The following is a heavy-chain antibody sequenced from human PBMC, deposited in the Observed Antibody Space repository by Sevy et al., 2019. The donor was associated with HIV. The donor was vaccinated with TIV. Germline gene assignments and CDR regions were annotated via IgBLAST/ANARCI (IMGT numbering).Heavy chain of an antibody. Sequence: GGSLRLSCAASGFTFSVYYMSWIRQAPGKGLEWISYISSRNTYTNYADSVKGRFTISRDNAKNSLYLHMDSLRAEDTTVYYCARARIAASAPYYFDYWGQGTLVTVSS. CDR2: ISSRNTYT. V-gene: IGHV3-11*06. CDR1: GFTFSVYY. CDR3: ARARIAASAPYYFDY. J-gene: IGHJ4*02. D-gene: IGHD6-13*01.